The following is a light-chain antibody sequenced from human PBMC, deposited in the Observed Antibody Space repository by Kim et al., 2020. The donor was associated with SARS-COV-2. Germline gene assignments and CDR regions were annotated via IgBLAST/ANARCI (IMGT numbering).Light chain of an antibody. J-gene: IGLJ1*01. V-gene: IGLV1-47*01. CDR3: AAWDDSLSALV. Sequence: QSVLTQPPSASGTPGQRVTISSSGSSSNIGSNYVYWYQQFPGTAPKLLIYRNNQRPSGVPDRFSGSKSRTSASLAISGLRSEDEADYYCAAWDDSLSALVFGTATKVTVL. CDR1: SSNIGSNY. CDR2: RNN.